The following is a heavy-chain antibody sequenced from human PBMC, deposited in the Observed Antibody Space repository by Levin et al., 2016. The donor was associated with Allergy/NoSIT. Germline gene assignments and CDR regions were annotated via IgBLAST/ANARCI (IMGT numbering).Heavy chain of an antibody. V-gene: IGHV4-34*01. J-gene: IGHJ6*03. CDR1: GGSFSGYY. Sequence: SETLSLTCAVYGGSFSGYYWSWIRQPPGEGLEWIGEINYSGSTNYNPSLKSRVTISAHTSKNQFSLKVSSVTAADTAIYYCARGREEYSSDRRYYYMDVWGKGTTVTVSS. CDR3: ARGREEYSSDRRYYYMDV. CDR2: INYSGST. D-gene: IGHD6-6*01.